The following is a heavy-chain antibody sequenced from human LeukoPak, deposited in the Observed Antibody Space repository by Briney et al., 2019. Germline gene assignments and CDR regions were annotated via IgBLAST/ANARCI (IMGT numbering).Heavy chain of an antibody. Sequence: SETLSLTCTVSGGSISNYYWSWIRQPPGKGLEWIGYIYYSGSTNYNPSLKSRVTISVDTSKNQFSLKLNSVTAADTAVYYCARHYGPWGQGTLVTVSS. V-gene: IGHV4-59*08. CDR3: ARHYGP. J-gene: IGHJ5*02. CDR1: GGSISNYY. CDR2: IYYSGST. D-gene: IGHD3-10*01.